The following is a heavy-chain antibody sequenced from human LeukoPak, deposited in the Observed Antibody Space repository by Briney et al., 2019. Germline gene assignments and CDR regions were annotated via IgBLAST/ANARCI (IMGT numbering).Heavy chain of an antibody. CDR2: ISSSSSYI. CDR1: GFTFRSYS. D-gene: IGHD6-6*01. V-gene: IGHV3-21*01. Sequence: GGSLRLSCAGYGFTFRSYSMNWVRQAPGKGLEWVSSISSSSSYIYYADSMKGRFTISRDNAKNSLYLQMNSLRAEDTAVYYCASLRYSSSSFLNSWGQGTLVTVSS. J-gene: IGHJ4*02. CDR3: ASLRYSSSSFLNS.